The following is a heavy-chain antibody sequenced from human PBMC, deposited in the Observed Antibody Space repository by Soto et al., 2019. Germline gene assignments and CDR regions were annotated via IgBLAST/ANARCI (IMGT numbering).Heavy chain of an antibody. CDR1: GRTFCSYA. V-gene: IGHV1-69*13. Sequence: SVKVSCKASGRTFCSYAITWVRSAPGQGLEWMGGIIPIFGTANYAQKFQGRFTKTADESPIPAYIELSLLRSEDTAVYYCARDVDRRWPKYYYYCIDGCGQGNRGAAAS. J-gene: IGHJ6*02. D-gene: IGHD5-12*01. CDR3: ARDVDRRWPKYYYYCIDG. CDR2: IIPIFGTA.